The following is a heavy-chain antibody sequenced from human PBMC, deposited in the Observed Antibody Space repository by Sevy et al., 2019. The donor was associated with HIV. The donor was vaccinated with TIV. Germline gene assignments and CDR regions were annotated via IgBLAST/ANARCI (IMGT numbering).Heavy chain of an antibody. CDR1: GDSISSSNYY. Sequence: SETLSLTCTVSGDSISSSNYYWGWIRQPPGKGLDWIGRIFYNWNTYYNPVLKSRVTMSVDTSKNQFSLKLSSVTAADTAVYYCARIGRDGYNSFSDNWGRGILVTVSS. V-gene: IGHV4-39*01. D-gene: IGHD5-12*01. CDR3: ARIGRDGYNSFSDN. CDR2: IFYNWNT. J-gene: IGHJ4*02.